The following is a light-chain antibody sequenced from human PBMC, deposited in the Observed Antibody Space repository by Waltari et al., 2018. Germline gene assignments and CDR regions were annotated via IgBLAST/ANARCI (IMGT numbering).Light chain of an antibody. CDR2: DVS. CDR1: SSDVVGYKY. CDR3: CSFTSRSTWV. V-gene: IGLV2-14*01. Sequence: QSALTQPASVSGSPGQSITISCTGTSSDVVGYKYVSWYQQHPGKVPKLLIFDVSNRPSGLSDRFSRSTSGNTASLTLSGLQAEDESDYYCCSFTSRSTWVFGGGTKLTVL. J-gene: IGLJ3*02.